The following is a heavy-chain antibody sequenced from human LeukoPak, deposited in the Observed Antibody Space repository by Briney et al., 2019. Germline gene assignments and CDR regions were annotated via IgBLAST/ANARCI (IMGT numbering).Heavy chain of an antibody. J-gene: IGHJ3*02. Sequence: GGSLRLSCTASGFTFSTYWMSWVRQAPGKGLEWVSGISSSGGSTVYADSVKGRFTISRDNPKSTLYLQMNNLRAEDTAVYYCAKAGGEIYNAFDIWGQGTMVTVSS. D-gene: IGHD3-16*01. CDR1: GFTFSTYW. V-gene: IGHV3-23*01. CDR2: ISSSGGST. CDR3: AKAGGEIYNAFDI.